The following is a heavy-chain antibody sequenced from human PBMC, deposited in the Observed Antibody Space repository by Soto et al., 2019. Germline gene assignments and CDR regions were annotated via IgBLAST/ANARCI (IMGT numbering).Heavy chain of an antibody. V-gene: IGHV4-34*01. CDR2: INHSGST. D-gene: IGHD1-26*01. CDR1: GGSFSGYY. Sequence: SETLSLTCAVYGGSFSGYYWSWIRQPPGKGLEWIGEINHSGSTNYNPSLKSRVTISVDTSKNQFSLKLSSVTAADTAVYYCARGPPPSGSYYFSLDYWGQGTLVTVS. J-gene: IGHJ4*02. CDR3: ARGPPPSGSYYFSLDY.